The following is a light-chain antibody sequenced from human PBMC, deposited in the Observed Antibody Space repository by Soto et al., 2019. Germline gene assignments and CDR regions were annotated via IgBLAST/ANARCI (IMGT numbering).Light chain of an antibody. CDR3: CSYAGDPYV. CDR2: EGS. CDR1: SSDVGRWNS. Sequence: PSSVSGSPGQSIAISCTGTSSDVGRWNSVSWYQQHPGKAPKLMLYEGSKRPSGVSDRFSGSKSGNTASLTISGLQADDGADYYCCSYAGDPYVFGTGTKVTVL. J-gene: IGLJ1*01. V-gene: IGLV2-23*01.